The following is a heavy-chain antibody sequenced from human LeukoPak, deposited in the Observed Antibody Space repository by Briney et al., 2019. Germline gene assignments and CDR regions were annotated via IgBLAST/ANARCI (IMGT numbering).Heavy chain of an antibody. J-gene: IGHJ4*02. D-gene: IGHD3-16*01. CDR2: ISGSGGST. CDR1: GFTVSSNS. CDR3: AKDRNMITFGGVMY. V-gene: IGHV3-23*01. Sequence: GGSLRLSCTVSGFTVSSNSMSWVRQAPGKGLEWVSAISGSGGSTYYADSVKGRFTISRDNSENTLYLQMNSLRAEDTAVYYCAKDRNMITFGGVMYWGQGTLVTVSS.